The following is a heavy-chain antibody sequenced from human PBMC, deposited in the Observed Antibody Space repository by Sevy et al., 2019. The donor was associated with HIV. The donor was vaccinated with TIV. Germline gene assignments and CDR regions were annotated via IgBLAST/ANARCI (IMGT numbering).Heavy chain of an antibody. Sequence: GGSLRLACAASGFIFSSYSMNWVRLAPGKGLEWISYLSTGSTTIDYADSVKGRFTVSRDNARSSLFLQMNSLRDEDTAVYYCAIDPRDGGDYCVQGTLVTVSS. CDR1: GFIFSSYS. V-gene: IGHV3-48*02. CDR3: AIDPRDGGDY. CDR2: LSTGSTTI. D-gene: IGHD3-16*01. J-gene: IGHJ4*02.